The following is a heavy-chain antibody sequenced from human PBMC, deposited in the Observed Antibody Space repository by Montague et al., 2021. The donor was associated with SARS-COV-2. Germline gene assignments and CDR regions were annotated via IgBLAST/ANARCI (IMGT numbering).Heavy chain of an antibody. D-gene: IGHD3-22*01. CDR3: AREGGWLSRGSYYFDY. J-gene: IGHJ4*02. Sequence: SETLSLTCTVSGGSISSYYWSWIRQPPGKGLEWIGSIYYSGSTYYNPSLKSRVTIPVDTSKNQFSLKLSSVTAADTAVYYCAREGGWLSRGSYYFDYWGQGTLVTVSS. CDR1: GGSISSYY. V-gene: IGHV4-59*12. CDR2: IYYSGST.